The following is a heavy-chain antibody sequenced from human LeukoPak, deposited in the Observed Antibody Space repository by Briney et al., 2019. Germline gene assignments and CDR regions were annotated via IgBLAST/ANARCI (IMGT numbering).Heavy chain of an antibody. V-gene: IGHV3-74*01. D-gene: IGHD2-15*01. J-gene: IGHJ4*02. CDR3: VVGGSPGY. CDR2: ISTDGYTT. CDR1: GLAFSAYK. Sequence: GGSLRLSCAASGLAFSAYKMHWVRQAPRKGLVWISRISTDGYTTDYADFVQGRFTASRDNTKNTWSLEMNSLRAEDTAVYYCVVGGSPGYWGQGTLVTVSS.